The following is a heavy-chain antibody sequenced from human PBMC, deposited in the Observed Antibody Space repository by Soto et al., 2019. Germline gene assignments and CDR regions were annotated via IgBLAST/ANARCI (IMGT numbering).Heavy chain of an antibody. CDR3: ARGDDSYDYVWGSDGVNGYFFDY. D-gene: IGHD3-16*01. J-gene: IGHJ4*02. Sequence: EVQLVESGGGLVKPGGSLRLSCAASGFTFSSYSMNWVRQAPGKGLEWVSSISSSSSYIYYADSVKGRFTISSDNAKNSLYLQMNSLGAEYTAVYYCARGDDSYDYVWGSDGVNGYFFDYWGEGTLDTVSS. V-gene: IGHV3-21*01. CDR2: ISSSSSYI. CDR1: GFTFSSYS.